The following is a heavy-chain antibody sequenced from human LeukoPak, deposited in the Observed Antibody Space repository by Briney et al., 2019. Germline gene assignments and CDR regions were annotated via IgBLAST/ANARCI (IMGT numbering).Heavy chain of an antibody. D-gene: IGHD3-10*01. J-gene: IGHJ4*02. Sequence: PGGSLRLSCAASGFTFSSYEMNWVRQAPGKGLEWVAFIRYDGSNKYYADSVKGRFTISRDNSKNTLYLQMNSLRAEDTAVYYCAKLPTVSYGQFDYWGQGTLVTVSS. V-gene: IGHV3-30*02. CDR1: GFTFSSYE. CDR3: AKLPTVSYGQFDY. CDR2: IRYDGSNK.